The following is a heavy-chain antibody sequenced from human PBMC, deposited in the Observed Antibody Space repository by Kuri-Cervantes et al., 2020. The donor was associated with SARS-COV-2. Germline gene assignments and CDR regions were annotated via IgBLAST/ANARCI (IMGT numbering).Heavy chain of an antibody. V-gene: IGHV4-61*08. CDR1: GFSLTTSGMC. CDR3: ARDKDNGDYVDAFDI. J-gene: IGHJ3*02. Sequence: SGPTLVKPTQTLTLTCTFSGFSLTTSGMCVAWIRQPPGKGLEWIGYIYYSGSTNYNPSLKSRVTISVDTSKNQFSLKLSSVTAADTAVYYCARDKDNGDYVDAFDIWGQGTMVTVSS. D-gene: IGHD4-17*01. CDR2: IYYSGST.